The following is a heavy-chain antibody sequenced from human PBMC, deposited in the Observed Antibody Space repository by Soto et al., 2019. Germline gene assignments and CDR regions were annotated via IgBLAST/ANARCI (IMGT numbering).Heavy chain of an antibody. Sequence: GSLLLAGAASGFTFSSYAMHWVRQAPGKGLEWVAVISYDGSNKYYADSVKGRFTISRDNSKNTLYLQMNSLRAEDTAVYYCARGPAGAYYDFWSGYYYYFDYWGQGTLVTVYS. CDR1: GFTFSSYA. CDR3: ARGPAGAYYDFWSGYYYYFDY. CDR2: ISYDGSNK. J-gene: IGHJ4*02. V-gene: IGHV3-30-3*01. D-gene: IGHD3-3*01.